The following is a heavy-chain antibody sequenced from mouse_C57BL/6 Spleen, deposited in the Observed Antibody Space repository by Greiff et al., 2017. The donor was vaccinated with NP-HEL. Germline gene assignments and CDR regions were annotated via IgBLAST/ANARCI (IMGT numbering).Heavy chain of an antibody. CDR1: GYSITSDY. Sequence: EVMLVESGPGLAKPSQTLSLTCSVTGYSITSDYWNWIRKFPGNKLEYMGYISYSGSTYYNPSLKSRLSITRDTSKNQYYLQLNSVTTEDTATYYCARWSSLTGTFWYFDVWGTGTTVTVSS. CDR2: ISYSGST. CDR3: ARWSSLTGTFWYFDV. V-gene: IGHV3-8*01. J-gene: IGHJ1*03. D-gene: IGHD4-1*01.